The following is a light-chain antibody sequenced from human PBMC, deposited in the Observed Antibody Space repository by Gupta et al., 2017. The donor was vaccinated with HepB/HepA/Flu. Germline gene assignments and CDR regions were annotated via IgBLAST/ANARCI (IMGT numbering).Light chain of an antibody. CDR2: STN. Sequence: QSVLTQPPSASGTPGQRVTISCSGSSSNVGSHKIKWYQQLPGTAPKLLIYSTNQRPSGVPDRFSASKSGTSASLAISGLQSEDEADYFCGTWDKSLNAFVFGTGTEVTVL. J-gene: IGLJ1*01. CDR1: SSNVGSHK. CDR3: GTWDKSLNAFV. V-gene: IGLV1-44*01.